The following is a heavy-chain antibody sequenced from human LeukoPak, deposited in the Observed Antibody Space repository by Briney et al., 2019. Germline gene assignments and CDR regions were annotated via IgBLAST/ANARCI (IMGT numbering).Heavy chain of an antibody. CDR1: GYTFTSYG. J-gene: IGHJ4*02. D-gene: IGHD3-22*01. CDR2: ISAYNGDT. V-gene: IGHV1-18*01. Sequence: ASVKVSCTASGYTFTSYGISWVRQAPGQGLGWMGWISAYNGDTNYAQKLQGRVTMTTDTTTSTAYMELRSLRSDDTAVYYCARGGDYYDSSGYFDYWGQGTLVTVSS. CDR3: ARGGDYYDSSGYFDY.